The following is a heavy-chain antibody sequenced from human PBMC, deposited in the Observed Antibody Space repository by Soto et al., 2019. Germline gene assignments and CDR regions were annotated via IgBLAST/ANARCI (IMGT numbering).Heavy chain of an antibody. CDR2: ISYDGSNK. CDR1: GFTFSSYA. J-gene: IGHJ4*02. CDR3: ASNPMGYRDYYFDY. D-gene: IGHD5-12*01. Sequence: GGSLRLSCAASGFTFSSYAMHWVRQAPGKGLEWVAVISYDGSNKYYADSVKGRFTISRDNSKNTLYLQMNSLRAEDTAVYYCASNPMGYRDYYFDYWGQGTLVTVSS. V-gene: IGHV3-30-3*01.